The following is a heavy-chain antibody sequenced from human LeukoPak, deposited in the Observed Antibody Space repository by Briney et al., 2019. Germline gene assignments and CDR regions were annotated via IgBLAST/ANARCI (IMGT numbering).Heavy chain of an antibody. V-gene: IGHV1-46*01. CDR3: ARLGYDKDY. CDR1: GYTFTGYY. Sequence: GASVKDSRKASGYTFTGYYMHWVLQAPGQGLECMGIINPSGGSTSYAQKFQGRVTMARDTSTRAVYMELSSLRSEDTAGYYCARLGYDKDYWGQGTLVTVSS. J-gene: IGHJ4*02. D-gene: IGHD2-15*01. CDR2: INPSGGST.